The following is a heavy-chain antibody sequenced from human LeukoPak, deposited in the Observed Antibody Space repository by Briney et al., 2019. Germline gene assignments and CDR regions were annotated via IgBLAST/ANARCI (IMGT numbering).Heavy chain of an antibody. CDR1: GFTVSSNY. V-gene: IGHV3-53*01. J-gene: IGHJ4*02. Sequence: GGSLRLSCAASGFTVSSNYMSWVRQAPGKGLEWVSVIYSGGSTYYADSVEGRFTISRDNSKNTLYLQMNSLRAEDTAVYYCARTPGYYDFWSGYYFDYWGQGTLVTVSS. D-gene: IGHD3-3*01. CDR3: ARTPGYYDFWSGYYFDY. CDR2: IYSGGST.